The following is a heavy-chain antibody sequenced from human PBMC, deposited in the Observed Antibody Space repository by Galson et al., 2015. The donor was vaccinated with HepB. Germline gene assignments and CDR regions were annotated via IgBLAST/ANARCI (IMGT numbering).Heavy chain of an antibody. CDR3: ATGEVAVAGTGSPFDY. Sequence: SVKVSCKVSGYTLTELSMHWVRQAPGKGLEWMGGFDPEDGETIYAQKFQGRVTMTEDTSTDTAYMELSSLRSEDTAVYYCATGEVAVAGTGSPFDYWGQGTLVTASS. CDR1: GYTLTELS. D-gene: IGHD6-19*01. V-gene: IGHV1-24*01. CDR2: FDPEDGET. J-gene: IGHJ4*02.